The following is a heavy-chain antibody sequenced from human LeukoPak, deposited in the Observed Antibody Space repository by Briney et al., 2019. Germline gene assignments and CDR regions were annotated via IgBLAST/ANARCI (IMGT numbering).Heavy chain of an antibody. CDR2: IYYSGST. Sequence: SETLSLTCAVSGGSISTRNWWSWVRQPPGKGLEWIGSIYYSGSTYYNPSLKSRVTISVDTSKNQFSLKLSSVTAADTAVHYCARRGYDILFDDNAFDIWGQGTMVTVSS. CDR3: ARRGYDILFDDNAFDI. D-gene: IGHD3-9*01. V-gene: IGHV4-39*01. CDR1: GGSISTRNW. J-gene: IGHJ3*02.